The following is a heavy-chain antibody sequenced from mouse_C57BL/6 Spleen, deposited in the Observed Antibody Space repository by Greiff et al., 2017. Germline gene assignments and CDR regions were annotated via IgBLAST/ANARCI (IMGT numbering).Heavy chain of an antibody. CDR2: IDPSDSYT. J-gene: IGHJ4*01. V-gene: IGHV1-59*01. CDR3: ARGDYYGSSSFSYYAMDY. D-gene: IGHD1-1*01. CDR1: GYTFTSYW. Sequence: VQLQQPGAELVRPGTSVKLSCKASGYTFTSYWMRWVKQRPGQGLEWIGVIDPSDSYTNYNQKFKGKATLTVDTSSSTAYMQLSSLTSEDSAVYYCARGDYYGSSSFSYYAMDYWGQGTSVTVSS.